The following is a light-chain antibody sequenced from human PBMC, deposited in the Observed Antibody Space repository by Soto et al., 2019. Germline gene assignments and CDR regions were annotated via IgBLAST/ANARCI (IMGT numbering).Light chain of an antibody. V-gene: IGKV1-39*01. CDR3: QQSYSTPVT. CDR1: QNISNF. CDR2: AAS. Sequence: DIQMTQSPYSLSASLGDRVTITSRASQNISNFLNWYQQKPGRAPKLLMHAASTLQSGVPSRFSGSASGTDFSLTIISLQPEDLASYYCQQSYSTPVTFGHGTRLEIK. J-gene: IGKJ5*01.